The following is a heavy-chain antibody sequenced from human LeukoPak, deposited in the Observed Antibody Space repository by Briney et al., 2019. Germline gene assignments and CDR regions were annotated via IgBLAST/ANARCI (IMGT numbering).Heavy chain of an antibody. D-gene: IGHD2-15*01. V-gene: IGHV3-23*01. J-gene: IGHJ4*02. CDR1: GFTFSSYA. Sequence: GGSLRLSCAASGFTFSSYAMSWVRQAPGKGLEWVSANSGSGGSTYYADSVKGRFTISRDNSKNTLYLQMNSLRAEDTAVYYCAKAVTGIVVVVAAYLAPFDYWGQGTLVTVSS. CDR3: AKAVTGIVVVVAAYLAPFDY. CDR2: NSGSGGST.